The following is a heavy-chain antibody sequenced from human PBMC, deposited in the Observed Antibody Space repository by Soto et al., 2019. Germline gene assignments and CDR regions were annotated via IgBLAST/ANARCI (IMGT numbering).Heavy chain of an antibody. Sequence: PGGSLRLSCAASGFTFSSYAMHWVRQAPGKGLEWVAVISYDGSNKYYADSVKGRFTISRDNSKNTLYLQMNSLRAEDTAVYYCAREGYCSGGSCYHYFDYWGQGTLVTVSS. D-gene: IGHD2-15*01. CDR3: AREGYCSGGSCYHYFDY. CDR1: GFTFSSYA. V-gene: IGHV3-30-3*01. J-gene: IGHJ4*02. CDR2: ISYDGSNK.